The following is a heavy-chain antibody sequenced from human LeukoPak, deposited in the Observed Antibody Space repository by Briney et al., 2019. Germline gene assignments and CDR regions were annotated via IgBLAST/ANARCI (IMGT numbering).Heavy chain of an antibody. Sequence: KAGGSLRLSCAASGFTFSSYGMSWVRQAPGKGLEWVGRIKSKTDGGTTDYAAPVKGRFTISRDDSKNTLYLQMNSLKTEDTAVYYCTTGHCGGDCYYDYWGQGTLVTVSS. V-gene: IGHV3-15*01. CDR2: IKSKTDGGTT. CDR3: TTGHCGGDCYYDY. J-gene: IGHJ4*02. CDR1: GFTFSSYG. D-gene: IGHD2-21*02.